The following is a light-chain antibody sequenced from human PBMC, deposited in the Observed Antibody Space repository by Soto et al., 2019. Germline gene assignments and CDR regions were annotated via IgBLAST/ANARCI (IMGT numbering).Light chain of an antibody. Sequence: DIQMTQCPSTLSGSVGDRVTITCRASQTISSWLAWYQQKPGKAPKLLIYKASTLKSGVPARFSGSGAGTEFTLTISSLQPDDFATYYCQQYNTYSTFGQGTRLEIK. J-gene: IGKJ5*01. CDR2: KAS. CDR1: QTISSW. V-gene: IGKV1-5*03. CDR3: QQYNTYST.